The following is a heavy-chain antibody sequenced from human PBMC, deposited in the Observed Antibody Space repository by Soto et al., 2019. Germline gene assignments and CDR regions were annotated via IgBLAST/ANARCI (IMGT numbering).Heavy chain of an antibody. Sequence: GASVKVSCKASGGTFSTYGITWVRQASGQGLEWMGGIIPTSGTIKFAQKFQGRLTITPDESSSTVYMELSSLTSEDTAVYYCASRERVDAFDVWGQGTVVTVSS. V-gene: IGHV1-69*13. CDR3: ASRERVDAFDV. CDR2: IIPTSGTI. CDR1: GGTFSTYG. D-gene: IGHD1-26*01. J-gene: IGHJ3*01.